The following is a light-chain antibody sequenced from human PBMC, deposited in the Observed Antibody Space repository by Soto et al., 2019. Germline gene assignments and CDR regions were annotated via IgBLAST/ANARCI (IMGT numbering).Light chain of an antibody. CDR1: SSNIGSNY. Sequence: QSALTQPPSASGTPGQRVTISCSGSSSNIGSNYVYWYQQLPGTAPKLLIYSSNQRPSGVPDRFSGSKSGTSASLAISGLRSEDEADYYCATWDDSLSGVFGGGTKLTVL. J-gene: IGLJ3*02. CDR3: ATWDDSLSGV. V-gene: IGLV1-47*01. CDR2: SSN.